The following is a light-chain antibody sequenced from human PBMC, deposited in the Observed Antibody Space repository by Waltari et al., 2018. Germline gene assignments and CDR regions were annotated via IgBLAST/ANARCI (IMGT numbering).Light chain of an antibody. J-gene: IGLJ2*01. CDR3: TSYAGSNNLP. V-gene: IGLV2-8*01. CDR2: AVN. Sequence: QSALTQPPSASGSLGQSVAISCTGTSSAVGGSALVSWYQQHPGKAPNPSIHAVNKRPSGVPDRFSGSKSGNTASLTVSGLQAEDEADYYCTSYAGSNNLPFGGGTKLTVL. CDR1: SSAVGGSAL.